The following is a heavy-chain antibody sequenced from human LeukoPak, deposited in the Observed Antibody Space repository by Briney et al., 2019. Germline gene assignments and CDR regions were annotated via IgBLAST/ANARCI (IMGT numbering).Heavy chain of an antibody. CDR1: RGTFSSYA. D-gene: IGHD3-10*01. V-gene: IGHV1-69*13. CDR3: ARGAAPYGSGSYYNPSNFDY. CDR2: IIPIFGAA. Sequence: SVKVSCKASRGTFSSYAISWVRQAPGQGLEWMGGIIPIFGAANYAQKFQGRVTITADESTSTAYMELSSLRSEDTAVYYCARGAAPYGSGSYYNPSNFDYWGQGTLVTVSS. J-gene: IGHJ4*02.